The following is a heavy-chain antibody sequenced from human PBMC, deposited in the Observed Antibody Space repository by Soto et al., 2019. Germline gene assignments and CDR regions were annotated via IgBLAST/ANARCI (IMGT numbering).Heavy chain of an antibody. Sequence: EVQLVESGGGLVQPGGSLRLSCAASGFTFSSYDMHWVRQATGKGLEWVSAIGTAGDTYYPGSVKGRFTISRENAKNSLYLQMNSLRAGDTAVYYCARGVATRYYYYGMDVWGQGTTVTVSS. J-gene: IGHJ6*02. CDR2: IGTAGDT. CDR3: ARGVATRYYYYGMDV. V-gene: IGHV3-13*01. D-gene: IGHD2-15*01. CDR1: GFTFSSYD.